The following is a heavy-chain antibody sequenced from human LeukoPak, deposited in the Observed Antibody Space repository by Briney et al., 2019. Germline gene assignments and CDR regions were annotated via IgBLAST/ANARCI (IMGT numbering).Heavy chain of an antibody. D-gene: IGHD3-10*01. CDR3: ARGDYGSGSYYVVDFDY. J-gene: IGHJ4*02. CDR1: GDSIRNFY. V-gene: IGHV4-59*01. Sequence: PETLSLTCTVSGDSIRNFYWNWVRQSPGKGLEWIGYIYQSGNTNYNPSLKSRLTMSIDTSKNQFSLNLNSVTAADTAVYYCARGDYGSGSYYVVDFDYWGQGTLVTVSS. CDR2: IYQSGNT.